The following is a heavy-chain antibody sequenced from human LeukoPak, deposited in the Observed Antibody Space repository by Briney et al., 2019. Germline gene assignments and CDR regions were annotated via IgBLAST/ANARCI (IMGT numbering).Heavy chain of an antibody. CDR1: GGSISSYY. CDR3: ARVPRGDGYNLNYYYMDV. D-gene: IGHD5-24*01. Sequence: SETLSLTCTVSGGSISSYYWSWIRQPPGKGLEWIGYIYYSGSTNYNPSLKSRVTISVDTSKNQLSLKLSSVTAADTAVYYCARVPRGDGYNLNYYYMDVWGKGTTVTISS. CDR2: IYYSGST. V-gene: IGHV4-59*01. J-gene: IGHJ6*03.